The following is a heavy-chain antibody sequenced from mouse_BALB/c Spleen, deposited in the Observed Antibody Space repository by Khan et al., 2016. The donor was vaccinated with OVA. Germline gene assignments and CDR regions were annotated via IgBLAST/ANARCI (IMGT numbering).Heavy chain of an antibody. D-gene: IGHD2-14*01. CDR2: INPYNGGT. V-gene: IGHV1-18*01. Sequence: VQLKESGPELVKPGASMKISCKASGYSFTGYTMNWVKQSHGKNLEWIGLINPYNGGTSYNQKFKGKATLTVDKSSSTAYMELLSLTSEDSAVYYCAREGYRYDGAWFAYWGQGTLVTVSA. J-gene: IGHJ3*01. CDR3: AREGYRYDGAWFAY. CDR1: GYSFTGYT.